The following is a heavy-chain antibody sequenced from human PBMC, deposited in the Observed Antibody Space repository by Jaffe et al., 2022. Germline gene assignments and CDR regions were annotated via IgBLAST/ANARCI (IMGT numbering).Heavy chain of an antibody. D-gene: IGHD2-15*01. CDR3: ASPKYCSGGSCYPQFDY. CDR1: GGSISSSSYY. V-gene: IGHV4-39*01. J-gene: IGHJ4*02. CDR2: IYYSGST. Sequence: QLQLQESGPGLVKPSETLSLTCTVSGGSISSSSYYWGWIRQPPGKGLEWIGSIYYSGSTYYNPSLKSRVTISVDTSKNQFSLKLSSVTAADTAVYYCASPKYCSGGSCYPQFDYWGQGTLVTVSS.